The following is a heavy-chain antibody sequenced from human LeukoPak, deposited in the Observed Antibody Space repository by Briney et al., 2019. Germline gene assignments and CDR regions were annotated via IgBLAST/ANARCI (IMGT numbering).Heavy chain of an antibody. V-gene: IGHV3-21*01. J-gene: IGHJ4*02. CDR3: ARVPSYYDSSGYYTP. CDR1: GFTFSSYA. D-gene: IGHD3-22*01. Sequence: PGGSLRLSCAASGFTFSSYAMSWVRQAPGKGLEWVSSISSSSYIYYADSVKGRFTISRDNAKNSLYLQMNSLRAEDTAVYYCARVPSYYDSSGYYTPWGQGTLVTVSS. CDR2: ISSSSYI.